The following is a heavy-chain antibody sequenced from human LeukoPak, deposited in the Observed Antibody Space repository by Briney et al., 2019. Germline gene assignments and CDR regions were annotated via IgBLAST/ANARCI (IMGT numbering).Heavy chain of an antibody. D-gene: IGHD3-22*01. CDR3: ATPHYYDSSGYRDY. V-gene: IGHV1-18*01. CDR2: ISAYNGNT. CDR1: GYTFISYD. J-gene: IGHJ4*02. Sequence: ASVKVSCKASGYTFISYDISWVRQAPGQGLEWMGWISAYNGNTNYAQKLQGRVTMTTDTSTSTAYMELRSLRSDDTAVYYCATPHYYDSSGYRDYWGQGTLVTVSS.